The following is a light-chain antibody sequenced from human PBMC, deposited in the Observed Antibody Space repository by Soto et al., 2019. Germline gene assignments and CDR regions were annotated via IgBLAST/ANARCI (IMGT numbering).Light chain of an antibody. CDR3: QQYDNLPVT. J-gene: IGKJ1*01. Sequence: DIQMTQSPSSLSASVGDRVTITCQASQDISNYLNWYQQKPGKAPKLLIYDASNLETGVPSRFSGSGSRTDFTFTISSLQPEDIATYYCQQYDNLPVTFGQGTKVEIK. CDR2: DAS. CDR1: QDISNY. V-gene: IGKV1-33*01.